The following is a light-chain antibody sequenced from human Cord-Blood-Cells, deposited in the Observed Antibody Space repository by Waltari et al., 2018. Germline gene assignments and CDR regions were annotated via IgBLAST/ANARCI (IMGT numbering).Light chain of an antibody. J-gene: IGLJ2*01. V-gene: IGLV2-23*01. Sequence: QSARSQPASVSGSPGPSITISCPGTSTDVGCSNPVSCYQQHPGKAPKLRSDEGTNRPSGVSNRFSGSKSGNTASLTISGLQAEDEADYYCCSYAGSSTYVVFGGGTKLTVL. CDR2: EGT. CDR1: STDVGCSNP. CDR3: CSYAGSSTYVV.